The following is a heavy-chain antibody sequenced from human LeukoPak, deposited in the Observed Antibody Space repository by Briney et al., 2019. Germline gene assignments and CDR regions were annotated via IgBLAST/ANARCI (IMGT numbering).Heavy chain of an antibody. V-gene: IGHV3-30-3*01. CDR2: ISYDGSNK. CDR1: GFTFSSYA. Sequence: GGSLRLSCAASGFTFSSYAMHWVRQAPGKGLEWVAVISYDGSNKYYADSVKGRFTISRDNSKNTLYLQMNSLRAEDTAVYYCARERGAMEYYYYYGTDVWGQGTTVTVSS. D-gene: IGHD3-16*01. CDR3: ARERGAMEYYYYYGTDV. J-gene: IGHJ6*02.